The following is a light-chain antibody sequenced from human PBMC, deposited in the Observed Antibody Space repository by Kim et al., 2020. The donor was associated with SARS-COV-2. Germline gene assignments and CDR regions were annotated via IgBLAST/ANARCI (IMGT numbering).Light chain of an antibody. CDR1: DLGSKS. V-gene: IGLV3-21*04. J-gene: IGLJ3*02. CDR2: YDS. CDR3: EVWDTGSDHWV. Sequence: SYELTQPPSVSVAPGKTARITCGGDDLGSKSVHWYQQKPGQAPVLVIFYDSDRPSGIPERLSGSHSGNTATLTISRVEAGDEAAYYCEVWDTGSDHWVFG.